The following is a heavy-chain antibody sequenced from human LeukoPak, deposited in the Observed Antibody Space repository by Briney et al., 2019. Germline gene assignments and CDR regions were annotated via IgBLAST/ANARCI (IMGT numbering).Heavy chain of an antibody. CDR2: ISSSSSTI. CDR3: AKSRSGTMDY. J-gene: IGHJ4*02. D-gene: IGHD1-1*01. CDR1: GFTFSSYN. Sequence: GGSLRLSCAASGFTFSSYNMNWVRQAPGKGLEWVSYISSSSSTIYYADSVKGRFTISRDNAKNTLYLQMNSLRAEDTAVYYCAKSRSGTMDYWGQGTLVTVSS. V-gene: IGHV3-48*01.